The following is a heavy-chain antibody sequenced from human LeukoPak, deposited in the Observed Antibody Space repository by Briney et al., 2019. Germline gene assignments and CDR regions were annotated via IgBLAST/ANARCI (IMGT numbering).Heavy chain of an antibody. Sequence: PGGSLRLSCVVSGFGVSSDYMSWVRQAPGKGLEWVSVIYSGGSTYYVDSVKGRFTISRDNSKNTLFLQMNSLRAEDTAVYYCARNLAYGGNGMWGQGTLVTVSS. CDR1: GFGVSSDY. J-gene: IGHJ4*02. CDR2: IYSGGST. D-gene: IGHD4-23*01. CDR3: ARNLAYGGNGM. V-gene: IGHV3-53*01.